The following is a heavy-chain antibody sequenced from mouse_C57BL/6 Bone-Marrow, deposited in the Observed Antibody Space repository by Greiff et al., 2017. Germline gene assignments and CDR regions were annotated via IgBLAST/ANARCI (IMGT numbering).Heavy chain of an antibody. D-gene: IGHD1-1*01. Sequence: EVMLVESGGGLVKPGGSLKLSCEASGFTFSDYGMHWVRQAPEKGLEWVAYISRGSSTIYYADTVKGRFTISRDNANNTLFLQMTSLRSEDTAMYYCAGPDYYGSSCSWFAYWGQGTLVTVSA. V-gene: IGHV5-17*01. J-gene: IGHJ3*01. CDR1: GFTFSDYG. CDR3: AGPDYYGSSCSWFAY. CDR2: ISRGSSTI.